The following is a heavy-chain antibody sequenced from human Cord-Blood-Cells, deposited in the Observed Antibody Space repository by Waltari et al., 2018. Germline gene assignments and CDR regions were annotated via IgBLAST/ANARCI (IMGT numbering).Heavy chain of an antibody. Sequence: QVQLVQSGAEVKKPGASVKVSCKASGYTFTGYYMHRVRQAPGQGLEWMGWINPNSGGTNYAQKFQGWVTMTRDTSISTAYMELSRLRSDDTAVYYCARSKDGQWLVTHDAFDIWGQGTMVTVSS. J-gene: IGHJ3*02. CDR1: GYTFTGYY. D-gene: IGHD6-19*01. CDR2: INPNSGGT. V-gene: IGHV1-2*04. CDR3: ARSKDGQWLVTHDAFDI.